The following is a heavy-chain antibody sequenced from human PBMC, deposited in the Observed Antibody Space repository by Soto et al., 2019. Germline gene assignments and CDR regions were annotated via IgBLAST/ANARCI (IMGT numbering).Heavy chain of an antibody. Sequence: DVQLLESGGGLVQPGGSLRLSCAASGFTFSSYAMSWVRQAPGKGLEWVSAISGSGGSTYYADSVKGRFTISRDNSKNTLYLQMNSLRAEDTAVYYCAKDTHRNADSPDAFDIWGQGTMVTVSS. CDR2: ISGSGGST. V-gene: IGHV3-23*01. CDR1: GFTFSSYA. J-gene: IGHJ3*02. CDR3: AKDTHRNADSPDAFDI. D-gene: IGHD2-2*01.